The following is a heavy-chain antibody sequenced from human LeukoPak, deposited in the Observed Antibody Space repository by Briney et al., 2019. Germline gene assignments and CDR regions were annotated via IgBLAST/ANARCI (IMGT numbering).Heavy chain of an antibody. CDR1: GFTFDDYG. D-gene: IGHD2-15*01. CDR3: AREDWVPDCSGGSCYYMDV. Sequence: PGGSLRLSCAASGFTFDDYGMGWVRQAPGKGLEWVSGINWNGGSTGYADSVKGRFTISRDNAKNSLYLQMNSLRAEDTALYYCAREDWVPDCSGGSCYYMDVWGKGTTVTVSS. J-gene: IGHJ6*03. CDR2: INWNGGST. V-gene: IGHV3-20*04.